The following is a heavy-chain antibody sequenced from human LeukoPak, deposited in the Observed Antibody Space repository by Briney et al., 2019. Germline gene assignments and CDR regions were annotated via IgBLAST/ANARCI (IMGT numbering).Heavy chain of an antibody. CDR1: GFTFRNYN. D-gene: IGHD6-19*01. V-gene: IGHV3-30*02. CDR2: IRNDEGNK. CDR3: AKDSSGWATDY. J-gene: IGHJ4*02. Sequence: GGSLRLSCAASGFTFRNYNMHWVRQPPGKGLEWVAFIRNDEGNKNYADSVKGRFTISRDNSKNTLYLQMDSLRAEDMAVYYCAKDSSGWATDYWGQGTLVTVSS.